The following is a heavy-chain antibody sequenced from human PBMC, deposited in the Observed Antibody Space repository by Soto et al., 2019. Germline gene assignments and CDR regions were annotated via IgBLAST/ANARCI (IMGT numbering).Heavy chain of an antibody. CDR3: AKDPSETFGGVIVADAFDI. D-gene: IGHD3-16*02. CDR1: GFTFSSYA. Sequence: GGSLRLSCAASGFTFSSYAMSWVRQAPGKGLEWVSAISGSGGSTYYADSVKGRFTISRDNSKNTLYLQMNSLRAEDTAVYYCAKDPSETFGGVIVADAFDIWGQGTMVTVSS. CDR2: ISGSGGST. J-gene: IGHJ3*02. V-gene: IGHV3-23*01.